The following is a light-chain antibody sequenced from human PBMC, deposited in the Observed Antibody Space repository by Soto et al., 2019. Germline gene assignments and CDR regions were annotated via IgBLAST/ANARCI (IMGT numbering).Light chain of an antibody. CDR1: QSVSRN. Sequence: VVLTQSPATLSVSPGDRATLSCRASQSVSRNLAWYQQKPGQAPRLLIYGASTRATGVPARFSGSGSATEFTLSISSLQSEDVAVYYCQQYGDWPPETFGQGTKVDIK. CDR2: GAS. CDR3: QQYGDWPPET. J-gene: IGKJ2*01. V-gene: IGKV3-15*01.